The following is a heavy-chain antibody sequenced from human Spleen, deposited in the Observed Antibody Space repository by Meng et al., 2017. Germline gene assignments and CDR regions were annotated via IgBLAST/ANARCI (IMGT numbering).Heavy chain of an antibody. D-gene: IGHD6-19*01. CDR3: ARGASSAIYFDP. CDR1: GGSFSGYY. CDR2: IYYSGAT. J-gene: IGHJ5*02. Sequence: SETLSLTCAVYGGSFSGYYWSWFRQPPGKGLDWIGYIYYSGATDYNPSLKSRVTLSLDTSKNQFSLKLSSMTAADTAVYYCARGASSAIYFDPWGQGNLVNVAS. V-gene: IGHV4-59*01.